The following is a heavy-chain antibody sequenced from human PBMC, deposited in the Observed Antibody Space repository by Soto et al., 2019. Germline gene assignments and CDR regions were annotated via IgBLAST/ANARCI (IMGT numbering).Heavy chain of an antibody. D-gene: IGHD6-19*01. CDR3: AKESLLVAGTHFSY. CDR1: GFTFTTFA. CDR2: ISGSGAGT. Sequence: EVQLLESGGGLGQPGGSLILSCAASGFTFTTFAMSWVRQAPGKGLEWVSAISGSGAGTSFADSVKGRFTISRDNSMITLYLQMNSLRGEDSAVYYCAKESLLVAGTHFSYWGQRTLVTVSS. V-gene: IGHV3-23*01. J-gene: IGHJ4*02.